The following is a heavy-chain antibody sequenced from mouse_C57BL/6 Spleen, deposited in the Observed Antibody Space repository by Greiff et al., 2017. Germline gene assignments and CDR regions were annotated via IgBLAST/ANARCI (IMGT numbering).Heavy chain of an antibody. J-gene: IGHJ2*01. Sequence: QVQLQQPGAELVKPGASVKLSCKASGYTFTSYWMQWVKQRPGQGLEWIGEIDPSDSYTNYNQKFKGKATLTVDTSSSTAYMQLSSLTSEDSAVYYCARRVYGNFYFDYWGQGTTLTVSS. V-gene: IGHV1-50*01. CDR2: IDPSDSYT. D-gene: IGHD2-10*02. CDR1: GYTFTSYW. CDR3: ARRVYGNFYFDY.